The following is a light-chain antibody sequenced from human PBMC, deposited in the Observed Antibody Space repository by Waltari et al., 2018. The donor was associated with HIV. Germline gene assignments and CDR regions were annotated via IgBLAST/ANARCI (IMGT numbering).Light chain of an antibody. J-gene: IGKJ2*01. Sequence: EIVMTQSPATLSVSPGERAIFSCRASQSVSRNLAWYQQTPGQAPRLLIYGASTRATGIPARFSGSGSGTEFTLTISSLQSGDFAVYYCQQYNNWPPYTFGQGTKLEIK. CDR3: QQYNNWPPYT. V-gene: IGKV3-15*01. CDR1: QSVSRN. CDR2: GAS.